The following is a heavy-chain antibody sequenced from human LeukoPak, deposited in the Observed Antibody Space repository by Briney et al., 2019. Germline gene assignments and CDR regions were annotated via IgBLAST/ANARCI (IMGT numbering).Heavy chain of an antibody. Sequence: GGSLRLSCAASGFTFSSYAMSWVRQAPGKGLEWVSAISGSGGSTYYADSVKGRFTISRDNSKNTLYLQMNSLRAEDTAVYYCATYRSKYSGSYAFGYWGQGTLVTVSS. V-gene: IGHV3-23*01. J-gene: IGHJ4*02. CDR3: ATYRSKYSGSYAFGY. CDR2: ISGSGGST. CDR1: GFTFSSYA. D-gene: IGHD1-26*01.